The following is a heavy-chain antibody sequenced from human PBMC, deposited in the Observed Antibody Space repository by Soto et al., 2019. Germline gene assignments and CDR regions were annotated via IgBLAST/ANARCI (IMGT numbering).Heavy chain of an antibody. Sequence: GGSLRLSCAASGFTVSSNYMSWVRQAPGKGLEWVSVIYSGGSTYYADSVKGRFTISRDNSKNTLYLQMNSLRAEDTAVYYCAVGITIFGVVISPGNYYYGMDVWGQGTTVTSP. D-gene: IGHD3-3*01. CDR3: AVGITIFGVVISPGNYYYGMDV. V-gene: IGHV3-53*01. J-gene: IGHJ6*02. CDR2: IYSGGST. CDR1: GFTVSSNY.